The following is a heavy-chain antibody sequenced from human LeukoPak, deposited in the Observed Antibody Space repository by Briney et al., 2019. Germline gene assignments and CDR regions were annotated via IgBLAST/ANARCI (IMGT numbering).Heavy chain of an antibody. Sequence: PSETLSLTCTVSGGSISSYYWSWIRQPPGKGLEWIGYIYYSGSTNYNPSLKSRVTISVDTSKNQFSLKLSSVTVADTAVYYCAREAVAGTDYFDYWGQGTLVTVSS. V-gene: IGHV4-59*01. J-gene: IGHJ4*02. D-gene: IGHD6-19*01. CDR3: AREAVAGTDYFDY. CDR2: IYYSGST. CDR1: GGSISSYY.